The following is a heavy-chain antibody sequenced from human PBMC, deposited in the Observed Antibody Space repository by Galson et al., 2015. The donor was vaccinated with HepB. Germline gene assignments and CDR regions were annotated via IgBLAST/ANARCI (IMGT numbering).Heavy chain of an antibody. CDR1: GGTFSSYA. Sequence: SVKVSCKASGGTFSSYAISWVRQAPGQGLEWMGGIIPIFGTANYAQKFQGRVTITADESTSTAYMELSSLRSEDTAVYYCARDRARTDAFDIWGQGTMVTVSS. V-gene: IGHV1-69*13. CDR2: IIPIFGTA. CDR3: ARDRARTDAFDI. J-gene: IGHJ3*02.